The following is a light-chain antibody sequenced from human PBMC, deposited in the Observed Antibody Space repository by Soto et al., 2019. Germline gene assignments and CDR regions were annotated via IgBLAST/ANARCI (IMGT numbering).Light chain of an antibody. J-gene: IGKJ1*01. CDR1: QSISSW. CDR2: KAS. Sequence: DIQMTQSPSTLSASVGDRVTITCRASQSISSWLSWYQQKPGRAPMLLIYKASVLESGVPSRFSGSGSGTEFTLTIGRLQPGDFATYFCQQYSSLWTFGQGTKVEIK. CDR3: QQYSSLWT. V-gene: IGKV1-5*03.